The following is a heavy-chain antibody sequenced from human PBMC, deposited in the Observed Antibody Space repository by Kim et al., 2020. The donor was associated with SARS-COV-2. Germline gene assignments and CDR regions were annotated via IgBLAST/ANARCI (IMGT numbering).Heavy chain of an antibody. J-gene: IGHJ4*02. V-gene: IGHV4-39*01. CDR1: GGSISSSSYY. CDR3: ASRHYYGSGTDY. Sequence: SETLSLTCTVSGGSISSSSYYWGWIRQPPGKGLEWIGSIQYSGNTYYNPSLKSRVTISIDTSENQFSLKLSSATGADTAVYYCASRHYYGSGTDYWGQGTLVTVSS. D-gene: IGHD3-10*01. CDR2: IQYSGNT.